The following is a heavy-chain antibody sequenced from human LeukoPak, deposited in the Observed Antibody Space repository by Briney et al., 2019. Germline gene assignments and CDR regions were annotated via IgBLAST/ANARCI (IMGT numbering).Heavy chain of an antibody. V-gene: IGHV3-23*01. CDR2: ISGSGGTT. Sequence: SGGSLRLSCAASGFTFSSYGMSWVRQAPGKGLEWVSGISGSGGTTYYADSVKGQFTISRDNSKNILYLQMNTLRVDDAAVYYCAKGHTDSGTGFDCWGQGTLVTVSS. J-gene: IGHJ4*02. D-gene: IGHD4-17*01. CDR1: GFTFSSYG. CDR3: AKGHTDSGTGFDC.